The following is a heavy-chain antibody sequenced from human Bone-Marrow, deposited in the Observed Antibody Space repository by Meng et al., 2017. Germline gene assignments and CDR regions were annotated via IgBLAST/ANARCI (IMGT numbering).Heavy chain of an antibody. V-gene: IGHV3-21*01. D-gene: IGHD5-18*01. CDR1: GFTFSSYS. CDR3: ARGLDSGYSYGTVDY. J-gene: IGHJ4*02. CDR2: ISSSSSYI. Sequence: VVLGGSGGGLVKPGGSLRLSCAASGFTFSSYSMNWVRQAPGKGLEWVSSISSSSSYIYYADSVKGRFTISRDNAKNSLYLQMNSLRAEDTAVYYCARGLDSGYSYGTVDYWGQGTLVTVSS.